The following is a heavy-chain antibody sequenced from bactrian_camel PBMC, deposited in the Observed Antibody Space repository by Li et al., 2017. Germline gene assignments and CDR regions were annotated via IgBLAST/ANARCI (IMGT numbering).Heavy chain of an antibody. D-gene: IGHD1*01. J-gene: IGHJ4*01. V-gene: IGHV3S55*01. CDR1: GYTFAMCG. Sequence: HVQLVESGGGSVQAGGSLNLSCAYSGYTFAMCGMAWYRQVPGKERELVSRISGDHVTMYADSVKGHTTITQENAKKKLSLQLKSLQTEDTAVYYCAAETIGGTASNPECKVSYWSQGTQVTVS. CDR2: ISGDHVT. CDR3: AAETIGGTASNPECKVSY.